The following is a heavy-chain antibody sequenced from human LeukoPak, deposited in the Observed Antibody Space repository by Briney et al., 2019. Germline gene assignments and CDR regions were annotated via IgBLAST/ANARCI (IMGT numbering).Heavy chain of an antibody. D-gene: IGHD3-10*01. Sequence: GGSLRLSCTASKFTFSNYGMQWVRQAPGKGLEWVAVISSDGGTKYYADSVKGRFTLSRDNSRNTLDLQMNSLGPEDTAVYYCAKEYDSGGYGAYFDYWGQGTPVTVSS. CDR1: KFTFSNYG. J-gene: IGHJ4*02. CDR3: AKEYDSGGYGAYFDY. CDR2: ISSDGGTK. V-gene: IGHV3-30*18.